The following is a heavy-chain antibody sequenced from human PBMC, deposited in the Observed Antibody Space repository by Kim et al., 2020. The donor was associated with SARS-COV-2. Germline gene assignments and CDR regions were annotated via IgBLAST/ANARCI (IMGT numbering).Heavy chain of an antibody. CDR3: ARAGDVGYYYYYMDV. Sequence: GGSLRLSCAASGFTFRSYSMNWVRQAPGKGLEWVSTVSSSSNYIYYADSVEGRFTISRDNAKNSLYLQMNSLRAEDTAVYYCARAGDVGYYYYYMDVWGKGTTVTVSS. CDR2: VSSSSNYI. V-gene: IGHV3-21*01. D-gene: IGHD3-10*02. J-gene: IGHJ6*03. CDR1: GFTFRSYS.